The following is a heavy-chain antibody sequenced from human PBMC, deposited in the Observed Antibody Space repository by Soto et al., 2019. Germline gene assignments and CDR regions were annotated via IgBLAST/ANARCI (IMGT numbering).Heavy chain of an antibody. Sequence: PSETLSLTCTVSGGSISSYYWSWIRQPPGKGLEWIGYIYYSGSTNYNPSLKSRVTISVDTSKNQFSLKLSSVTAADTAVYYCAREGESRHNWFDPWGQGTLVTVSS. V-gene: IGHV4-59*01. J-gene: IGHJ5*02. CDR3: AREGESRHNWFDP. D-gene: IGHD3-10*01. CDR2: IYYSGST. CDR1: GGSISSYY.